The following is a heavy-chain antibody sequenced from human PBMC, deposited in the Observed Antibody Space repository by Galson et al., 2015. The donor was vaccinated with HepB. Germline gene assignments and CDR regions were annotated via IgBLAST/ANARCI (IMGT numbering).Heavy chain of an antibody. CDR2: IRYDGSNK. V-gene: IGHV3-30*02. CDR1: GFTFSSYG. J-gene: IGHJ4*02. CDR3: AKGGYCSSTSCYPPHFDY. Sequence: SLRLSCAASGFTFSSYGMHWVRQAPGKGLEWVVFIRYDGSNKYYADSVKGRFTISRDNSKNTLYLQMNSLRAEDTAVYYCAKGGYCSSTSCYPPHFDYWGQGTLVTVSS. D-gene: IGHD2-2*01.